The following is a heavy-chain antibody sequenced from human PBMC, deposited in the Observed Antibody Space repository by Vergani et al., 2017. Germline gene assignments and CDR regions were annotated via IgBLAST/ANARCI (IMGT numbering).Heavy chain of an antibody. D-gene: IGHD3-22*01. CDR2: IKQDGSEK. CDR3: ARDLDDSSGYGGLFDY. V-gene: IGHV3-7*03. J-gene: IGHJ4*02. CDR1: GFTSSSYW. Sequence: EVQLVESGGGLVQPGGSLRLSCAASGFTSSSYWMSWVRQAPGKGLEWVANIKQDGSEKYYVDSVKGRFTISRDNAKNSLYLQMNSLRAEDTAVYYCARDLDDSSGYGGLFDYWGQGTLVTVSS.